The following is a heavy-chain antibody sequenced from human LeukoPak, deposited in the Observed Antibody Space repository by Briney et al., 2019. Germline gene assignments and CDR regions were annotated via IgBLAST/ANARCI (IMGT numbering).Heavy chain of an antibody. Sequence: SETLSLTCTVSGGSISGYYWSWIRQPPGKGLERIGYIYYSGTTNYNPSLKSRVTISVDTSKNQFSLKRSSMTAADTAVYYCARGRGGGGSSNNWFDPWGQGTVVTVSS. CDR2: IYYSGTT. CDR1: GGSISGYY. J-gene: IGHJ5*02. D-gene: IGHD2-15*01. V-gene: IGHV4-59*01. CDR3: ARGRGGGGSSNNWFDP.